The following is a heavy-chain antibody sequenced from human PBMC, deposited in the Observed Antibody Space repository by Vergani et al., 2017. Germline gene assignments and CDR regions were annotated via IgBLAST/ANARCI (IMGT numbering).Heavy chain of an antibody. J-gene: IGHJ6*03. Sequence: QLQLQESGPGLVKPSETLSLTCTVSGGSISSSSYYWGWIRQPPGKGLEWIGSVYYSGSTYYNPSLKSRGTISVDTSKNQFSLKLSSVTAADTAVYYWARAYYDFWSGYYNDYYYYMDVWGKGTTVTVSS. CDR3: ARAYYDFWSGYYNDYYYYMDV. V-gene: IGHV4-39*07. D-gene: IGHD3-3*01. CDR2: VYYSGST. CDR1: GGSISSSSYY.